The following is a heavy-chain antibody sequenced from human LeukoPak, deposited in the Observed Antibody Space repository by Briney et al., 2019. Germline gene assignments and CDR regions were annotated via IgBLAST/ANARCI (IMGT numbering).Heavy chain of an antibody. D-gene: IGHD3-22*01. V-gene: IGHV4-34*01. CDR1: GGSFSGYY. CDR3: AGRKRGYSDY. Sequence: PSETLSLTCAVYGGSFSGYYWSWIRQPPGKGLEWIGEINHSGSTNYNPSLKSRVTISVDTSKNQFSLKLSSVTAADTAVYYCAGRKRGYSDYWGQGTLVTVSS. CDR2: INHSGST. J-gene: IGHJ4*02.